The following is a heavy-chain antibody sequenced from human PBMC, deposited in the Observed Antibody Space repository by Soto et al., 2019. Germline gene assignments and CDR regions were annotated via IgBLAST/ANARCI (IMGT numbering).Heavy chain of an antibody. J-gene: IGHJ4*02. V-gene: IGHV3-48*02. CDR2: ISSSSSTI. D-gene: IGHD5-18*01. CDR1: GFTFSSYS. CDR3: ARDTYSYGPYYFDY. Sequence: PGGSLRLSCAASGFTFSSYSMNWVRQAPGKGLEWVSYISSSSSTICYADSVKGRFTISRDNAKNSLYLQMNSLRDEDTAVYYCARDTYSYGPYYFDYWGQGTLVTVSS.